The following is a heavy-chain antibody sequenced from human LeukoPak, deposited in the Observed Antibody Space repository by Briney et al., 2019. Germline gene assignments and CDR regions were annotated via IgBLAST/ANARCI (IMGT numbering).Heavy chain of an antibody. J-gene: IGHJ4*02. CDR1: GFTFSSYA. CDR3: ARDQRRILWFGELSAFDY. V-gene: IGHV3-30*04. D-gene: IGHD3-10*01. Sequence: PGRSLRLSCAASGFTFSSYAMHWVRQAPGKGLEWVAVISYDGSNKYYADSVKGRFTISRDNSKNTLYLQMNSLRAEDMAVYYCARDQRRILWFGELSAFDYWGQGTLVTVSS. CDR2: ISYDGSNK.